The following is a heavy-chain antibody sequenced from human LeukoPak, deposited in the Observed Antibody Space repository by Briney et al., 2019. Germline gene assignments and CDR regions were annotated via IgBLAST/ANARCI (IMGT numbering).Heavy chain of an antibody. D-gene: IGHD3-10*01. CDR3: ARGIVVRGVIISRYYFDY. CDR1: GGSISSGDYY. Sequence: SETLSLTCTVSGGSISSGDYYWSWIRQPPGKGLEWIGYIYYSGSTYYNPSLKSRVTISVDTSKNQSSLKLSSVTAADTAVYYCARGIVVRGVIISRYYFDYWGQGTLVTVSS. V-gene: IGHV4-30-4*01. CDR2: IYYSGST. J-gene: IGHJ4*02.